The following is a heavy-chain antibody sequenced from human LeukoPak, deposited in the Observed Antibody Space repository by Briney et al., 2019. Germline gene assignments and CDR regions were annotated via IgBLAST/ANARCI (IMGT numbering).Heavy chain of an antibody. CDR1: GGSISSYY. D-gene: IGHD5-24*01. V-gene: IGHV4-59*01. CDR3: ARANRDGHNQNFDH. CDR2: IYYSGST. J-gene: IGHJ4*02. Sequence: PSETLSLTCTVSGGSISSYYWSWIRQPPGKGLEWIGYIYYSGSTNYSPSLKSRLTISVDTSKNQSSLKLSSVTAADTAMYYCARANRDGHNQNFDHWGQGTLVSVSS.